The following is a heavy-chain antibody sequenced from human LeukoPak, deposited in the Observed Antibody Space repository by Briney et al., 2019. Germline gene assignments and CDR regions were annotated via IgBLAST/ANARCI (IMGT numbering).Heavy chain of an antibody. Sequence: GGSLRLSCAASGFTFSSYSMNWVRQAPGKGLEWVSYISSSSSTIYYADSVKGRFTISRDNAKNSLYLQMNSLRAEDAAVYYCARETGFIFGYFDYWGQGTLVTVSS. CDR1: GFTFSSYS. CDR3: ARETGFIFGYFDY. V-gene: IGHV3-48*01. CDR2: ISSSSSTI. D-gene: IGHD3-3*02. J-gene: IGHJ4*02.